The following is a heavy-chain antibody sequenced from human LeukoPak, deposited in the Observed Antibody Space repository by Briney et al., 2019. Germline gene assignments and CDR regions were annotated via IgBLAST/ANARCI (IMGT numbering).Heavy chain of an antibody. D-gene: IGHD4-17*01. CDR2: ISSRSSYI. CDR3: ASTEEYFDY. J-gene: IGHJ4*02. V-gene: IGHV3-21*01. CDR1: GFTFSSYS. Sequence: KTGGSLRLSCAASGFTFSSYSMNWVRQAPGKGLEWVSSISSRSSYIYYADSVKGRFTISRDNAKNSLYLQMNSLRAEDTAVYYCASTEEYFDYWGQGTLVTVSS.